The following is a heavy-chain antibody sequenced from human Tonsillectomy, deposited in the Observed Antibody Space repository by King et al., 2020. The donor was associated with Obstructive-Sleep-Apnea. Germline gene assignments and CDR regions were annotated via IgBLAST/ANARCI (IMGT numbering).Heavy chain of an antibody. V-gene: IGHV3-21*01. CDR3: ARSPNTAALDY. Sequence: VQLVESGGGLVKPGGSLRLSCAASGFTFSSYSMNWVRQAPGKGLEWVSSISSSRCYIYYADSVKGRFTISRDNAKNSLYLQMNSLRAEDTAVYYCARSPNTAALDYWGQGTLVTVSS. CDR1: GFTFSSYS. J-gene: IGHJ4*02. CDR2: ISSSRCYI. D-gene: IGHD5-18*01.